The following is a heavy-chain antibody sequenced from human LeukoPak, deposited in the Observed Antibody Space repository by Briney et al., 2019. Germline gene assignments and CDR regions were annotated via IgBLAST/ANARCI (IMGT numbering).Heavy chain of an antibody. CDR1: GFTFSSYS. CDR2: ISSSSSYI. CDR3: ARVPQDYDFWSGSVYYYMDV. D-gene: IGHD3-3*01. Sequence: GGSLRLSCAASGFTFSSYSMNWVRQAPGKGLKWVSSISSSSSYIYYADSVKGRFTISRDNAKNSLYLQMNSLRAEDTAVYYCARVPQDYDFWSGSVYYYMDVWGKGTTVTVSS. J-gene: IGHJ6*03. V-gene: IGHV3-21*04.